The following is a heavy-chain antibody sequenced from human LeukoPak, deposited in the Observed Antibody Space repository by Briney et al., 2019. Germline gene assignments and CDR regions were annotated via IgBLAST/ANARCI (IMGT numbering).Heavy chain of an antibody. J-gene: IGHJ4*02. CDR1: GYTFTSYG. CDR3: ARDQHGGYSYGDLDY. Sequence: GASVKVSCKASGYTFTSYGISRVRQAPGQGLEWMGWISAYNGNTNYAQKLQGRVTMTTDTSTSTAYMELRSLRSDDTAVYYCARDQHGGYSYGDLDYWGQGTLVTVSS. D-gene: IGHD5-18*01. CDR2: ISAYNGNT. V-gene: IGHV1-18*01.